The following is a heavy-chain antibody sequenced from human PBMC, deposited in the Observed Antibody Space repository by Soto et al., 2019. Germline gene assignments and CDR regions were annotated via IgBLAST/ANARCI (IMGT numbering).Heavy chain of an antibody. Sequence: QVQLQQWGAGLLKPSETLSLTCAVYGGSFSGYYWSWIRQPPGKGLEWIGEINHSGSSNYNPSLKSRVTISVNTSKIQFSLKLSAVTAADTAVYYCARGRYSSGWDWGQGTLVTVSS. V-gene: IGHV4-34*01. J-gene: IGHJ4*02. CDR3: ARGRYSSGWD. D-gene: IGHD6-19*01. CDR2: INHSGSS. CDR1: GGSFSGYY.